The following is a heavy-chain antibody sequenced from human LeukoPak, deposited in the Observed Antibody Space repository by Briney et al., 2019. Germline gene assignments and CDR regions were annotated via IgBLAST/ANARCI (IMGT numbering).Heavy chain of an antibody. CDR3: AREINTVTSYYYYYYMDV. CDR2: VSGTGESK. D-gene: IGHD4-11*01. V-gene: IGHV3-23*01. Sequence: GGSLRLSCAASGFTFAGYAMNWVRQAPGKGLEWISVVSGTGESKYYADSVKGRFTISRDNSKNTLFLQMNSLRAEDTAVYYCAREINTVTSYYYYYYMDVWGKGTTVTVSS. J-gene: IGHJ6*03. CDR1: GFTFAGYA.